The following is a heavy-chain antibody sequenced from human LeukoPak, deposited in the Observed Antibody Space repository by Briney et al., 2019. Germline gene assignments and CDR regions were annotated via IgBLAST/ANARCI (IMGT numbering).Heavy chain of an antibody. D-gene: IGHD5-24*01. V-gene: IGHV4-30-2*01. J-gene: IGHJ3*02. CDR2: IYHSGST. CDR1: GGSISSGGYY. Sequence: SETLSLTCTVSGGSISSGGYYWSWIRQPPGKGPEWIGYIYHSGSTYYNPSLKSRVTISVDTSKNQFSLKLSSVTAADTAVYYCARQGVEMATLDAFDIWGQGTMVTVSS. CDR3: ARQGVEMATLDAFDI.